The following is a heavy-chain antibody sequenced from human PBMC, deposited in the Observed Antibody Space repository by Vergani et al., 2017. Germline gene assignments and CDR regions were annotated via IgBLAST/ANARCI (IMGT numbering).Heavy chain of an antibody. CDR1: GVSITTYY. J-gene: IGHJ6*03. CDR3: GSSTQGYYYYYMDV. Sequence: QVRLQEPGPGLVKPSETLSLICTVSGVSITTYYWSWVRQPPGKGLEWLGYIYYSGSTTYNPSLKSRLTISVDTSKNQFSLRLSSVTAADTAVYYCGSSTQGYYYYYMDVWGKGTTVTVSS. V-gene: IGHV4-59*01. D-gene: IGHD2-2*01. CDR2: IYYSGST.